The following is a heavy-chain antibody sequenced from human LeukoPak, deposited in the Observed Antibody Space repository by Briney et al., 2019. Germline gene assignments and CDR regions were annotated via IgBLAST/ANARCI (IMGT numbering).Heavy chain of an antibody. CDR2: IYSGGDT. CDR1: GFTVSSNY. D-gene: IGHD6-13*01. CDR3: ARLGMIQAYSTEDY. Sequence: GGSLRLSCAASGFTVSSNYMSWVRQAPGKGLEWVSVIYSGGDTYYADSVKGRFTISRDNSKNTLYLQMNSLRAEDTAVYYCARLGMIQAYSTEDYWGQGTLVTVSS. J-gene: IGHJ4*02. V-gene: IGHV3-53*01.